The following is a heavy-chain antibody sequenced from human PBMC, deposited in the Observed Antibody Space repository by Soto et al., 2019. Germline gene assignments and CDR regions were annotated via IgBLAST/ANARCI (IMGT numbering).Heavy chain of an antibody. D-gene: IGHD2-2*01. CDR1: GGSISSSSYY. CDR3: ASTCSSTSCYGKVGAFDI. Sequence: SETLSLTCTVSGGSISSSSYYWGWIRQPPGKGLEWIGSIYYSGSTYYNPSLKSRVTISVDTSKNQFSLKLSSVTAADTAVYHCASTCSSTSCYGKVGAFDIWGQGTMVTVSS. V-gene: IGHV4-39*01. J-gene: IGHJ3*02. CDR2: IYYSGST.